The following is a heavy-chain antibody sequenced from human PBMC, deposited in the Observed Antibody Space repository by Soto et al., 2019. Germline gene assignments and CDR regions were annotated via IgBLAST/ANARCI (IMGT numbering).Heavy chain of an antibody. Sequence: QVQLQESGPGLVKPSETLSLTCTVSGGSISSYYWSWIRQSPGKGLEWIGYTHDSGSTNYNPSLTSRVTMSVDTSKNQFSLKLSSVTAADTAVYYCARHSYCSSICWFDPWGQGTLVTVSS. D-gene: IGHD2-2*01. CDR2: THDSGST. CDR3: ARHSYCSSICWFDP. CDR1: GGSISSYY. J-gene: IGHJ5*02. V-gene: IGHV4-59*08.